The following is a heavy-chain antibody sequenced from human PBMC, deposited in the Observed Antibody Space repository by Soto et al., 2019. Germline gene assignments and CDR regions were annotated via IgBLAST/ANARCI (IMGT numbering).Heavy chain of an antibody. CDR2: IHSDGSST. J-gene: IGHJ3*01. D-gene: IGHD1-26*01. CDR1: GFTFSYYW. Sequence: EVQLVESGGGLVRPGGSLRLSCAASGFTFSYYWMHWVRHAPGKGLVWVSRIHSDGSSTTYADFVKGRFIISRDNAMNTVASQMKRVRVGETVVYDWARGDSGAFDLGGQGTVATFSS. CDR3: ARGDSGAFDL. V-gene: IGHV3-74*01.